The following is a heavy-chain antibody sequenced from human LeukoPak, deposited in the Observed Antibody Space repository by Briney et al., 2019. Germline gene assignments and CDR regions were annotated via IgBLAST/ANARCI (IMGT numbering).Heavy chain of an antibody. D-gene: IGHD1-7*01. CDR3: ARNTFNWNSFDI. CDR1: GGSISSSSYY. V-gene: IGHV4-39*01. Sequence: PSETLSLTRTVSGGSISSSSYYWGWIRQPPGKGLEWIGSIYYSGSTYYNPSLKSRVTISADTSKNQFSLKLSSVTAADTALYYCARNTFNWNSFDIWGQGTMVTVSS. J-gene: IGHJ3*02. CDR2: IYYSGST.